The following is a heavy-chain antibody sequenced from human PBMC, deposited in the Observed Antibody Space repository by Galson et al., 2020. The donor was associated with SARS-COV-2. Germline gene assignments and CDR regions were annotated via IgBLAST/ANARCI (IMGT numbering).Heavy chain of an antibody. CDR2: IYHSGTT. CDR3: ARAFGYYDTGGYSP. D-gene: IGHD3-22*01. CDR1: GYSISSGYY. Sequence: SETLSLTCTVSGYSISSGYYWAWLRQPPGKRLEWIGTIYHSGTTSYHPPLKSRVTISVDTSKNQFSLGLSSVTAAGTAVDYCARAFGYYDTGGYSPWGQGTLVTVSS. V-gene: IGHV4-38-2*02. J-gene: IGHJ5*02.